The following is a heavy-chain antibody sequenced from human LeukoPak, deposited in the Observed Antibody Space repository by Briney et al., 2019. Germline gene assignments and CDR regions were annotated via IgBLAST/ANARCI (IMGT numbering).Heavy chain of an antibody. D-gene: IGHD3-22*01. J-gene: IGHJ4*02. Sequence: GGSLRLSCAASGSTFSNYAMTWVRQAPGKGLEWVSSISGSGDSIYYADSVKGRFTISRDNSKNTLYLQMNSLRAEDTAIYYCAKDDSSGYYPPSSDYWGQGTLVTVSS. V-gene: IGHV3-23*01. CDR1: GSTFSNYA. CDR3: AKDDSSGYYPPSSDY. CDR2: ISGSGDSI.